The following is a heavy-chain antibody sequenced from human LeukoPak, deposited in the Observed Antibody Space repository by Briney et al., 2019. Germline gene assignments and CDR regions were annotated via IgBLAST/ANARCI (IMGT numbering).Heavy chain of an antibody. CDR1: GGSFSGYY. CDR2: INHSGST. D-gene: IGHD4-17*01. Sequence: SETLSLTCAVYGGSFSGYYWSWIRQPPGKGLEWIGEINHSGSTNYNPSLKSRVTISVDTSKNQFSLKLSSVTAADTAVYYCARAHGDYGEAYYYYYYGMDVWGQGTTVTVSS. V-gene: IGHV4-34*01. J-gene: IGHJ6*02. CDR3: ARAHGDYGEAYYYYYYGMDV.